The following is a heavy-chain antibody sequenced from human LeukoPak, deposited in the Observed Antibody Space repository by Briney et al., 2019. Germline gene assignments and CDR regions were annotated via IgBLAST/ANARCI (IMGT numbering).Heavy chain of an antibody. J-gene: IGHJ4*02. CDR3: ARDRGQWLDPFDY. Sequence: PGGTLRLSCAASGFTFSSYGMRWVRQAPGKGLEWVSAISGSGGSTYYADSVKGRFTISRDNSKNTLYLQMNSLRAEDTAVYYCARDRGQWLDPFDYWGQGTLVTVSS. CDR1: GFTFSSYG. D-gene: IGHD6-19*01. CDR2: ISGSGGST. V-gene: IGHV3-23*01.